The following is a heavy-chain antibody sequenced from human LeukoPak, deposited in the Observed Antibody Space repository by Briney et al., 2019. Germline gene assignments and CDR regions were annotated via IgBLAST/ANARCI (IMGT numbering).Heavy chain of an antibody. V-gene: IGHV1-18*01. CDR1: NYTFIHYG. Sequence: ASVKVSCKTSNYTFIHYGITWVRQAPGQGLEWRGWISTYNGNTNYAQKFQGRVTMTTETSTRTGYMELRSLRSDDTAVYYCARDRQSSGWYRALDPWSQGTLVIVS. CDR2: ISTYNGNT. CDR3: ARDRQSSGWYRALDP. J-gene: IGHJ5*02. D-gene: IGHD3-22*01.